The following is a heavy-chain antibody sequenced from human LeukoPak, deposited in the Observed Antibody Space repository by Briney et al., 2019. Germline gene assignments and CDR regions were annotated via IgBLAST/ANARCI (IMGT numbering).Heavy chain of an antibody. D-gene: IGHD3-22*01. V-gene: IGHV2-5*02. CDR3: AHRHMLYDSSGDFDY. CDR1: GFSLGTSGVG. Sequence: SGPTLVKPTQTLTLTCTFSGFSLGTSGVGVGWIRQPPGKALEWLALIYWDDDKRYSPSLKSRLTITKDTSKNQVVLTMTNMDPVDTATYYCAHRHMLYDSSGDFDYWGQGTLVTVSS. CDR2: IYWDDDK. J-gene: IGHJ4*02.